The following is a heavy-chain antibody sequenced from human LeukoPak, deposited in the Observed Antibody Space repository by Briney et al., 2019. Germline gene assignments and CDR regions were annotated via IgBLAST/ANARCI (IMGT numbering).Heavy chain of an antibody. CDR2: IYYSGST. CDR3: ARGGNSSHFDY. J-gene: IGHJ4*02. CDR1: GGSISSYY. V-gene: IGHV4-59*12. D-gene: IGHD4-23*01. Sequence: PSETLSLTCIVSGGSISSYYWSWIRQPPGKGLEWIGYIYYSGSTNYNPSLKSRVTISVDTSKNQFSLKLSSVTAADTAVYYCARGGNSSHFDYWGQGTLVTVSS.